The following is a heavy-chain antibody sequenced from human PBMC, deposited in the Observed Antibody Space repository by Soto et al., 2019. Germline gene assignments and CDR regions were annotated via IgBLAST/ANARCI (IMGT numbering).Heavy chain of an antibody. CDR2: IIPIFGTA. V-gene: IGHV1-69*13. D-gene: IGHD3-3*01. CDR1: GGTFSSYA. Sequence: SVKVSCKASGGTFSSYAISWVRQAPGQGLGWMGGIIPIFGTAKYAQKFQGRVTITADESTSTAYMELSSLRSEDTAVYYYASGVAPTSGGYYCLYYGMDVWGQGTTVTLS. J-gene: IGHJ6*02. CDR3: ASGVAPTSGGYYCLYYGMDV.